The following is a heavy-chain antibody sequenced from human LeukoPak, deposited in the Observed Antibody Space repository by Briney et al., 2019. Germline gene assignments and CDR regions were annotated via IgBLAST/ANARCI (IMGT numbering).Heavy chain of an antibody. Sequence: ASVTVSCKASGYTFTGYYMHWVRQAPGQGLEWMGWINPNSGGTNYAQKFQGRVTMTRDTSISTAYMELSRLRSGDTAVYYCAKHSGSLLASAGFDPWGQGTLVTVSS. CDR2: INPNSGGT. CDR1: GYTFTGYY. V-gene: IGHV1-2*02. CDR3: AKHSGSLLASAGFDP. D-gene: IGHD1-26*01. J-gene: IGHJ5*02.